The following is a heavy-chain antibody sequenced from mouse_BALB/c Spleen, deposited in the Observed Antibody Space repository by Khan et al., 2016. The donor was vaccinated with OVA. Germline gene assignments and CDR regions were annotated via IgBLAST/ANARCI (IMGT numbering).Heavy chain of an antibody. CDR2: IWSGGST. V-gene: IGHV2-2*03. Sequence: VKLLESGPGLVQPSQSLSITCTVSGFSLTSYGVHWVRQSPGKGLEWLGVIWSGGSTDYNEAFISRLNITKDNSKSQVFFKMNSLQSNDTAIYYCARNYDYDEGLTYWGQGTLVTVSA. D-gene: IGHD2-4*01. CDR3: ARNYDYDEGLTY. CDR1: GFSLTSYG. J-gene: IGHJ3*01.